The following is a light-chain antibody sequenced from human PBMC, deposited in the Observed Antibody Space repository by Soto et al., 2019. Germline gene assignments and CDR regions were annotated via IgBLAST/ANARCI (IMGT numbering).Light chain of an antibody. J-gene: IGKJ3*01. CDR2: AAS. CDR1: QAISTY. CDR3: QQSYGSPPFT. V-gene: IGKV1-39*01. Sequence: DIPLTQSPSLLSASVGDRVTITCRASQAISTYLAWYQQTSGKAPKLLISAASTLQRGVPSRFSGSGSGTDFTLTISSLQPEDSATYYCQQSYGSPPFTFGPGTRVDI.